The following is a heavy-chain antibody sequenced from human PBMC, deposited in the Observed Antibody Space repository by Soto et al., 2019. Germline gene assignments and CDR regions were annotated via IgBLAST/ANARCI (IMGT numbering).Heavy chain of an antibody. CDR2: IDWDDDK. Sequence: LKRVNPTQTLTLTCTFPVFSLNTNGLFVSWIRQPPGDALDCLALIDWDDDKYYSTSLKTRLTISKDTSKNQVVLTMTNMDPVDTATYYCARMAFLPYYYGSGSYYDYGMDVWGQGNTVTGSS. CDR3: ARMAFLPYYYGSGSYYDYGMDV. V-gene: IGHV2-70*01. J-gene: IGHJ6*02. D-gene: IGHD3-10*01. CDR1: VFSLNTNGLF.